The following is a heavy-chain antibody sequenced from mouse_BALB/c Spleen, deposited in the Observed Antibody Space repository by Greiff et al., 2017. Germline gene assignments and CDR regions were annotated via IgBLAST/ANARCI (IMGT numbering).Heavy chain of an antibody. D-gene: IGHD4-1*01. J-gene: IGHJ4*01. CDR3: ARQNWEGNAMDY. V-gene: IGHV5-6*01. CDR1: GFTFSSYG. Sequence: EVQLKESGGDLVKPGGSLKLSCAASGFTFSSYGMSWVRQTPDKRLEWVATISSGGSYTYYPDSVKGRFTISRDNAKNTLYLQMSSLKSEDTAMYYCARQNWEGNAMDYWGQGTSVTVSS. CDR2: ISSGGSYT.